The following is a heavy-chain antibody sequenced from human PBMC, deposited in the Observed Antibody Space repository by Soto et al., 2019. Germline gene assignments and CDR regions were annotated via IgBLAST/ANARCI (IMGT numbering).Heavy chain of an antibody. CDR2: INPNSGGT. CDR3: ARDEKVPPIIDY. V-gene: IGHV1-2*02. J-gene: IGHJ4*02. CDR1: GYTFTGYY. D-gene: IGHD1-1*01. Sequence: ASLKVSCKASGYTFTGYYMHWVRQAPGQGLEWMGWINPNSGGTNYAQKFQGRVTMTRDTSISTAYMELSRLRSDDTAVYYCARDEKVPPIIDYWGQGTLVTVSS.